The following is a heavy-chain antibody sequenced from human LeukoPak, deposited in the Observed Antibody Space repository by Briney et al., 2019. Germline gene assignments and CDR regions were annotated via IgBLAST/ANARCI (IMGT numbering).Heavy chain of an antibody. D-gene: IGHD2-15*01. J-gene: IGHJ4*02. CDR2: IKSMTDGGTT. CDR1: RFTFTNAW. Sequence: GGSLRLSCAASRFTFTNAWMTWVRQAPGKGLEWVGLIKSMTDGGTTYYAAPVKGRFTISRDDSKNTLYLQMNSLKTEDTAVYYCSTDIAPGYWGQGTLVTVSS. V-gene: IGHV3-15*01. CDR3: STDIAPGY.